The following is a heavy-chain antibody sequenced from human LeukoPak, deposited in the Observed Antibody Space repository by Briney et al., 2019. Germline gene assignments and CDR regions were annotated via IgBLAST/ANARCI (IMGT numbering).Heavy chain of an antibody. V-gene: IGHV3-21*01. J-gene: IGHJ4*02. Sequence: PGGSLRLSCAASGFTFSSYSMNWVRQAPGKGLECVSSISSSSSYIYYADSVKGRFTISRDNAKNSLYLQMNSLRAEDTAVYYCARDITIFGVGPDYWGQGTLVTVSS. D-gene: IGHD3-3*01. CDR3: ARDITIFGVGPDY. CDR2: ISSSSSYI. CDR1: GFTFSSYS.